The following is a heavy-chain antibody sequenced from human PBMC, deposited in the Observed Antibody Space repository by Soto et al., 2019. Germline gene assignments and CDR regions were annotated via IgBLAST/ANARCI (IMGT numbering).Heavy chain of an antibody. Sequence: LGESLTIACKVSGYSFTSYGIVWVRQMPGKGLEAMRLLYPGDSDTRYSPSFQGQVTISADKSISTAYLQWSSLKASDTAMYYCARLRYYGWGSADYYYYGMDVWGQGTTVTDSS. J-gene: IGHJ6*02. CDR1: GYSFTSYG. D-gene: IGHD3-10*01. V-gene: IGHV5-51*01. CDR3: ARLRYYGWGSADYYYYGMDV. CDR2: LYPGDSDT.